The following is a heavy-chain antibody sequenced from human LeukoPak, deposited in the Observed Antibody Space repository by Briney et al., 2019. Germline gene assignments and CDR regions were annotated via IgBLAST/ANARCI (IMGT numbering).Heavy chain of an antibody. Sequence: ASETLSLTCTVSGGSISSSSYYWGWIRQPPGKGLEWIGFIYYSGSTNYNPSLKSRVTISVDTSKKQFSLKLSSVTAADTAVYYCARGGYDFWSGYQVDWGQGTLVTVSS. CDR3: ARGGYDFWSGYQVD. V-gene: IGHV4-61*05. D-gene: IGHD3-3*01. CDR1: GGSISSSSYY. CDR2: IYYSGST. J-gene: IGHJ4*02.